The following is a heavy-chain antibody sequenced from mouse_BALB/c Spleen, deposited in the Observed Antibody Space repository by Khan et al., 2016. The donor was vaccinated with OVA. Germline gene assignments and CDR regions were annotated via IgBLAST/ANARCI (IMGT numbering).Heavy chain of an antibody. J-gene: IGHJ4*01. CDR3: ASELGRYYAMDY. Sequence: EVQLQESGPGLVKPSQSLSLTCTVTGYSITRDYAWNWIRQFPGNELEWMGYISNSGSASYNPSLKSRISITRDTSKNQFFLQLDSVTPEDTATYYCASELGRYYAMDYRGQGTSVTVSS. CDR1: GYSITRDYA. V-gene: IGHV3-2*02. CDR2: ISNSGSA. D-gene: IGHD4-1*01.